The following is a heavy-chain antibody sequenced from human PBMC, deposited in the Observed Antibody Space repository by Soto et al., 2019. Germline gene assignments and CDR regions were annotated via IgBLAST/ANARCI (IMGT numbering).Heavy chain of an antibody. V-gene: IGHV4-39*01. CDR3: ARVVAATGRRNIRRLGDNHFDY. Sequence: PSETLSLTCPVSGGSIRSSSYYWGWIRQPPGKGLEWIGSIYYSGSTYYNPSLKSRVTISVDTSKNQFSLKLSSVTAADTAVYYCARVVAATGRRNIRRLGDNHFDYWGQGTLVTVSS. D-gene: IGHD2-15*01. CDR1: GGSIRSSSYY. CDR2: IYYSGST. J-gene: IGHJ4*02.